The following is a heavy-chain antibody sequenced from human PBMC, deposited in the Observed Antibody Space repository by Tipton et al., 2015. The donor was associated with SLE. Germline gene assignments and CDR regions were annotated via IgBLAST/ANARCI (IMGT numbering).Heavy chain of an antibody. J-gene: IGHJ6*03. V-gene: IGHV4-59*01. Sequence: LRLSCTVSGGSISSYYWSWIRQPPGKGLEWIGYIYYSGSTNYNPSLKSRVTISVDTSKNQFSLKLSSVTAADTAVCYYARTPTYSNYGYYYYYYYMDVWGKGTTVTVSS. D-gene: IGHD4-11*01. CDR3: ARTPTYSNYGYYYYYYYMDV. CDR2: IYYSGST. CDR1: GGSISSYY.